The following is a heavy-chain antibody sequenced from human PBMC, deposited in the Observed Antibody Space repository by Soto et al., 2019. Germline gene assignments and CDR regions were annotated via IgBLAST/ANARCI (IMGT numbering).Heavy chain of an antibody. D-gene: IGHD3-9*01. Sequence: ASVKVSCKASGYTFTGYYMHWVRQAPGQGLEWMGWINPNSGGTNYAQKFQGWVTMTRDTSISTAYMELSRLRSDDTAVYYGARDGQTGTGQNDAFDIWGQGTMVTVSS. CDR1: GYTFTGYY. CDR3: ARDGQTGTGQNDAFDI. J-gene: IGHJ3*02. CDR2: INPNSGGT. V-gene: IGHV1-2*04.